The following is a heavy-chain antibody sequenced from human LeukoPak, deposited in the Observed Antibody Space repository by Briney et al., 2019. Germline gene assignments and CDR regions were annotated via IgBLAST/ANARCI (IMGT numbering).Heavy chain of an antibody. CDR1: GGSISSYY. CDR3: ARVVPYDYGDYGYFDY. D-gene: IGHD4-17*01. V-gene: IGHV4-59*08. J-gene: IGHJ4*02. CDR2: IYYSGST. Sequence: PSETLSLTCTVSGGSISSYYWSWIRQPPGKGLEWIGYIYYSGSTNYNPSLKSRVTISVDTSKNQFSLKLSSVTAADTAVYYCARVVPYDYGDYGYFDYWGQGTLVTVSS.